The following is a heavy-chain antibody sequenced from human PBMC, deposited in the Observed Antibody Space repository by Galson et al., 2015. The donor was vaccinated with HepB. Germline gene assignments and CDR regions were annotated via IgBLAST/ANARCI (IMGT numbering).Heavy chain of an antibody. D-gene: IGHD5-12*01. CDR1: GGSISNYY. Sequence: EILSLTCTVSGGSISNYYWTWIRQPPGKGLEWIGYIYSSGSTNYNHSLKSRVTMSIDTSKNQFSQKLNSVTAADAAVYYCTRRVATAPRYYFDPWGQGILVTVSS. CDR3: TRRVATAPRYYFDP. V-gene: IGHV4-4*08. J-gene: IGHJ4*02. CDR2: IYSSGST.